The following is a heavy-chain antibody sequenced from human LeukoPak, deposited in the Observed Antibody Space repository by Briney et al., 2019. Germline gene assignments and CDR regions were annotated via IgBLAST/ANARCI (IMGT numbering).Heavy chain of an antibody. Sequence: GGSLRLSCAASGFTFSAYTMNWVRHAPGKGLEWVSSIKASDNYMYYAASVAGRFTISTDAAQNSLYLQMDSLRAEDTATYYCARSRSMSKNDKNLRYWGQGTLVTVSS. D-gene: IGHD1-26*01. CDR1: GFTFSAYT. V-gene: IGHV3-21*01. CDR3: ARSRSMSKNDKNLRY. CDR2: IKASDNYM. J-gene: IGHJ4*02.